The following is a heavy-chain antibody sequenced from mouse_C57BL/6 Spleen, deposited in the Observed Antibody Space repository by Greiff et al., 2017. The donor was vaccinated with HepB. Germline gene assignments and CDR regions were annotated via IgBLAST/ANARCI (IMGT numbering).Heavy chain of an antibody. J-gene: IGHJ1*03. D-gene: IGHD1-1*01. CDR3: ARDYYGRGGYFDV. Sequence: EVKLVESGGGLVKPGGSLKLSCAASGFTFSSYAMSWVRQTPEKRLEWVATISDGGSYTYYPDNVKGRFTISRDNAKNNLYLQMSHLKSEDTAMYYCARDYYGRGGYFDVWGTGTTVTVSS. V-gene: IGHV5-4*01. CDR1: GFTFSSYA. CDR2: ISDGGSYT.